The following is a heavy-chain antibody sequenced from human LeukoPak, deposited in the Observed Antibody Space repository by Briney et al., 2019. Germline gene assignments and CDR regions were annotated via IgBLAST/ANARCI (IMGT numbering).Heavy chain of an antibody. CDR2: ICPHSSAT. J-gene: IGHJ4*02. CDR1: GCTFTDYY. V-gene: IGHV1-2*02. Sequence: ASVKVSCKSSGCTFTDYYIHWVRQATGQGLDWMGYICPHSSATSFPQEFQGRVTLTRDTSLSTAYLDLDRLTSDGTAGYFCPREGNGIFSKDFDYWGQGTLVTVSP. CDR3: PREGNGIFSKDFDY. D-gene: IGHD2-21*01.